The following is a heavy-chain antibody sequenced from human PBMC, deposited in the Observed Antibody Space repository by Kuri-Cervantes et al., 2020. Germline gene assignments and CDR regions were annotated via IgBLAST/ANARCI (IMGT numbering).Heavy chain of an antibody. CDR3: ARDPTYNLYYYDPGHDAFDI. V-gene: IGHV3-30-3*01. CDR2: ISYDGSNK. CDR1: GFTFSSYA. Sequence: GESLKISCAASGFTFSSYAMHWVRQAPGKGLEWVAVISYDGSNKYYADSVKGRFTISRDNSKNTLYLQMSSLRAEDTAVYYCARDPTYNLYYYDPGHDAFDIWGQGTMVTVSS. J-gene: IGHJ3*02. D-gene: IGHD3-10*02.